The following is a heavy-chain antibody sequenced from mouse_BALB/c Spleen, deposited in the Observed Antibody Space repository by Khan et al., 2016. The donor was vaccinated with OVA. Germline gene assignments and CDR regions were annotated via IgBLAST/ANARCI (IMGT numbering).Heavy chain of an antibody. CDR2: IWAGGSK. CDR1: GFSLSNFG. Sequence: QVRLQQSGPGLVAPSQTLSITCTVAGFSLSNFGVHWVRQSPGKGLEWLGVIWAGGSKNQKSAPMSRLSISKDDSKSQDFIKMNRLQTDDTARYSYAGVFYNGAWFAVWGQGTLVTVSA. V-gene: IGHV2-9*02. CDR3: AGVFYNGAWFAV. D-gene: IGHD1-3*01. J-gene: IGHJ3*01.